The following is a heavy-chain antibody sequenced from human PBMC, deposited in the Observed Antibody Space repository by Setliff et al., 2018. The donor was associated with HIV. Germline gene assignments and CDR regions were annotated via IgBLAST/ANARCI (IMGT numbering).Heavy chain of an antibody. CDR1: GGSITRTPYY. D-gene: IGHD4-17*01. V-gene: IGHV4-39*01. CDR3: ARAPGGRVTTITY. CDR2: IHHSGTA. Sequence: SETLSLTCTVSGGSITRTPYYWGWIRQPPGKGLEWIGSIHHSGTAYDNPSLKSRVTISVDPSKNQILLRLTSVTAADTAVYYCARAPGGRVTTITYWGPGTLVTVSS. J-gene: IGHJ4*02.